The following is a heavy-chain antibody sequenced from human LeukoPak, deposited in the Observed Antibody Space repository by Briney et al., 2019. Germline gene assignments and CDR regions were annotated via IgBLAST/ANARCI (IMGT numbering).Heavy chain of an antibody. J-gene: IGHJ4*02. Sequence: GGSLRLSCAASGFTFDDYAMHWVRQAPGKGLEWVSLISWDGGSTYYADSVKGRFTISRDNSKNSLYLQMNSLRAEDTALYYCAKDGAVTTEYYFDYWGQGTLVTVPS. D-gene: IGHD4-17*01. CDR3: AKDGAVTTEYYFDY. CDR1: GFTFDDYA. CDR2: ISWDGGST. V-gene: IGHV3-43D*04.